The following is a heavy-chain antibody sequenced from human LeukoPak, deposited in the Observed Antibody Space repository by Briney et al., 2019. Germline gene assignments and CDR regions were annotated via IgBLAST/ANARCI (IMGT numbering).Heavy chain of an antibody. CDR1: GGSISSYY. CDR3: ARTRWNYYGSGTSFLDV. CDR2: IYTSGST. J-gene: IGHJ6*02. D-gene: IGHD3-10*01. Sequence: PSETLSLTCTVSGGSISSYYWSWIRQPAGKGLEWIGRIYTSGSTNYNPSPKSRVTMSVDTSKNQFSLKLSSVTAADTAVYYCARTRWNYYGSGTSFLDVWGRGTTVTVSS. V-gene: IGHV4-4*07.